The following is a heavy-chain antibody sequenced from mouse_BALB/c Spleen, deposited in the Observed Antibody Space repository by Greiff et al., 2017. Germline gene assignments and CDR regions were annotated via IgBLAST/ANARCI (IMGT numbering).Heavy chain of an antibody. D-gene: IGHD2-10*01. CDR3: AREAYYGNYGYFDY. J-gene: IGHJ2*01. Sequence: EVKLQESGGGLVKPGGSLKLSCAASGFTFSDYYMYWVRQTPEKRLEWVATISDGGSYTYYPDSVKGRFTISRDNAKNNLYLQMSSLKSEDTAMYYCAREAYYGNYGYFDYWGQGTTLTVSS. V-gene: IGHV5-4*02. CDR1: GFTFSDYY. CDR2: ISDGGSYT.